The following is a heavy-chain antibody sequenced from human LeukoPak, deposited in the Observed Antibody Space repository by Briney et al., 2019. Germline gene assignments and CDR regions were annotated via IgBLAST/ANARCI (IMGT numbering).Heavy chain of an antibody. D-gene: IGHD5-18*01. V-gene: IGHV4-61*02. CDR1: GGSISSGSYY. CDR3: AREGLGYSYGQNWFDP. CDR2: IYTSGST. Sequence: PSETLSLTCTVSGGSISSGSYYWSWIRQPAGKGLEWIGRIYTSGSTNYNPSLKSRVTISVDTSKNQFSLKLSSVTAADTAVYYCAREGLGYSYGQNWFDPWGQGTLVIVSS. J-gene: IGHJ5*02.